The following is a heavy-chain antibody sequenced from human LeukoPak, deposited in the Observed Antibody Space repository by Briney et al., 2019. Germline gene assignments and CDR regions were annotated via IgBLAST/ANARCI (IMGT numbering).Heavy chain of an antibody. CDR2: IYYSGST. Sequence: SETLSLTCTVSGGSISSYYWSWIRQPPGKGLEWIGYIYYSGSTNYNPSLKSRVTISVDTSKNQFSLKLSSVTAADTAVYYCARAGSTTVVTPGCWFDPWGQGTLVTVSS. J-gene: IGHJ5*02. CDR3: ARAGSTTVVTPGCWFDP. CDR1: GGSISSYY. D-gene: IGHD4-23*01. V-gene: IGHV4-59*01.